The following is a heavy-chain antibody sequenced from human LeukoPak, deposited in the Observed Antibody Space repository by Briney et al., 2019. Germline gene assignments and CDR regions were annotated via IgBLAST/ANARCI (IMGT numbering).Heavy chain of an antibody. V-gene: IGHV3-7*01. CDR1: GFSFSRAW. Sequence: GGSLRLSCAASGFSFSRAWMSWVRQAPGKGLEWVANIKQDGSEKYYVDSVKGRFTISRDNAKNSLYLQMNSLRAEDTAVYYCARDRLRYSYDSWGQGTLVTVSS. J-gene: IGHJ4*02. CDR2: IKQDGSEK. D-gene: IGHD5-18*01. CDR3: ARDRLRYSYDS.